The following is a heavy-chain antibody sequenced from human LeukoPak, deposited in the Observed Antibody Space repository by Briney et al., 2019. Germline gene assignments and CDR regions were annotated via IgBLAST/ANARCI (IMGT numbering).Heavy chain of an antibody. CDR1: GYSISSGYY. J-gene: IGHJ5*02. V-gene: IGHV4-38-2*02. D-gene: IGHD3-22*01. CDR3: ASRYDSSGYGFDP. CDR2: IYHSGST. Sequence: SETLSLTCTVSGYSISSGYYWGWIRQPPGKGLEWIGSIYHSGSTYYNPSLKSRVTISVDTSKNQFSLKLSSVTAADTAVYYCASRYDSSGYGFDPWGQGTLVTVSS.